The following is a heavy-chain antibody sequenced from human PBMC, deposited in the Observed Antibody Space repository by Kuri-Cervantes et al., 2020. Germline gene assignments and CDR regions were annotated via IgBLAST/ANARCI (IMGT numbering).Heavy chain of an antibody. J-gene: IGHJ3*02. D-gene: IGHD5-12*01. CDR2: IRSKTDGGTT. Sequence: GGSLRLSCTASGFTFGDYAMSWFRQAPGKGLEWVGFIRSKTDGGTTDYAAPVKGRFTISRDDSKNTLYLQMNSLKTEDTAVYYCTTDLVATIISAFDIWGQGTMVTVSS. CDR1: GFTFGDYA. V-gene: IGHV3-49*03. CDR3: TTDLVATIISAFDI.